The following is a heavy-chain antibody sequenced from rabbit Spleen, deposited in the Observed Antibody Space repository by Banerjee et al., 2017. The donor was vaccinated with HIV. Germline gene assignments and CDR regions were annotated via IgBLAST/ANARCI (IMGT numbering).Heavy chain of an antibody. D-gene: IGHD4-1*01. CDR3: ARAIVPWLGLTRLDL. J-gene: IGHJ3*01. V-gene: IGHV1S43*01. CDR1: GIDFTNYY. CDR2: IYAAKGST. Sequence: QERLVESGGGLVQPGASLTLTCTASGIDFTNYYISWVRQAPGKGLEWIGIIYAAKGSTDYASWVNGRFTISSDNAQSTVDLKMTSLTAADTATYFCARAIVPWLGLTRLDLWGQGTLVTVS.